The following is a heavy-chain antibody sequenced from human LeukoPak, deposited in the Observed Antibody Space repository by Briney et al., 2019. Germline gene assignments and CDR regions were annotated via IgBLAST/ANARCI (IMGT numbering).Heavy chain of an antibody. D-gene: IGHD2-15*01. Sequence: SVKVSCKASGGTFSSYAISWVRQAPGQGLEWMGRIIPIFGTANYAQKFQGRVTITTDEFTSTAYMELSSLRSEDTAVYYCARDPLDCSGGSCSDYWGQGTLVTVSS. CDR3: ARDPLDCSGGSCSDY. CDR1: GGTFSSYA. CDR2: IIPIFGTA. V-gene: IGHV1-69*05. J-gene: IGHJ4*02.